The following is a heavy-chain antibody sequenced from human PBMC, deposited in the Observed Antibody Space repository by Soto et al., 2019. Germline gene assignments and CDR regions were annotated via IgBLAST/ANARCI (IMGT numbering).Heavy chain of an antibody. V-gene: IGHV1-18*01. J-gene: IGHJ5*02. CDR1: GYTFTSYG. Sequence: QVQLVQSGAEVKKPGASVKVSCKASGYTFTSYGISWVRQAPGQGLEWMGWVSAYNGNTNYAQKLQGRVTMTTDTXXSTAYMELRSLRSDDTAVYYCARDHKQYGSGSYETWGQGTLVTVSS. D-gene: IGHD3-10*01. CDR3: ARDHKQYGSGSYET. CDR2: VSAYNGNT.